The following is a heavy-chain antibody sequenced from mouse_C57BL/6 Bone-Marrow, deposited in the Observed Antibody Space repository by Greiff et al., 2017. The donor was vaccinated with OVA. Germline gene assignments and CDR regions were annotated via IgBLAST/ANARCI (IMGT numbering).Heavy chain of an antibody. Sequence: EVQVVESGPGLVKPSQSLSLTCSVAGYSITSGYYWNWIRQFPGNKLEWMGYISYDGISNYNPSLKNRISITRDTSKNQFFLKLNSVTTEDTATYYCAREGGYYGSSLYYFDYWGQGTTLTVSS. V-gene: IGHV3-6*01. CDR3: AREGGYYGSSLYYFDY. J-gene: IGHJ2*01. CDR2: ISYDGIS. CDR1: GYSITSGYY. D-gene: IGHD1-1*01.